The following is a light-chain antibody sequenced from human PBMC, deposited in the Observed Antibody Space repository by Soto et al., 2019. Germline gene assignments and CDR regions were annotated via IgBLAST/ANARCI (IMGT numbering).Light chain of an antibody. CDR2: EDN. V-gene: IGLV6-57*04. J-gene: IGLJ2*01. Sequence: NFMLTQPHSVSESPGKTVTISCTRSSGGIASNYVQWYRQRPGSAPTTVIYEDNQRPSGVPDRFSGSIDSSSNSASLTISGLKTEDEADSYCQSYDSNNLGTVFGGGTKLTVL. CDR3: QSYDSNNLGTV. CDR1: SGGIASNY.